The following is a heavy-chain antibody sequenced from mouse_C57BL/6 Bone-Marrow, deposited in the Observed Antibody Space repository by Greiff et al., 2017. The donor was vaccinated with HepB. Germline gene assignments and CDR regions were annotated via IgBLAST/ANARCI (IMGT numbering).Heavy chain of an antibody. V-gene: IGHV5-4*01. Sequence: EVQVVESGGGLVKPGGSLKLSCAASGFTFSSYAMSWVRQTPEKRLEWVATISDGGSYTYYPDNVKGRFTISRDNAKNNLYLQMSHLKSEDTAMYYCARDDYYGSSSLAMDYWGQGTSVTVSS. CDR1: GFTFSSYA. D-gene: IGHD1-1*01. CDR3: ARDDYYGSSSLAMDY. CDR2: ISDGGSYT. J-gene: IGHJ4*01.